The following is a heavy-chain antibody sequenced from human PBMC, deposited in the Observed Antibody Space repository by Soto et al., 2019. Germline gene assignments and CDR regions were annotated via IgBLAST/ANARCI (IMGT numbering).Heavy chain of an antibody. CDR2: INAGNGNT. V-gene: IGHV1-3*01. Sequence: QVQLVQSGAEVMKPGASVKVSCKASGYTFTSYAMHWVRQAPGQRLEWMGWINAGNGNTKYSQKFQGRVTITRDTSASTAYMELSSLRSEDTAVYYCARDPWGYYGMDVWGQGTTVTVSS. J-gene: IGHJ6*02. CDR1: GYTFTSYA. CDR3: ARDPWGYYGMDV. D-gene: IGHD3-16*01.